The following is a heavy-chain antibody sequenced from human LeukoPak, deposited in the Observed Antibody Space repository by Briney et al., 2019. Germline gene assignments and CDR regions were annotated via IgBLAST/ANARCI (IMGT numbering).Heavy chain of an antibody. CDR2: IRYDGTNK. V-gene: IGHV3-30*02. CDR1: GFTFSNRG. CDR3: ARRGYSYGIDGLDM. Sequence: GGSLRLSCAASGFTFSNRGMHWVRQAPGKGLDWVAFIRYDGTNKFYADSVKGRFTISRGNSKNTVYLQMNSLSTEDTAVYYCARRGYSYGIDGLDMWGQGTMVTVSS. J-gene: IGHJ3*02. D-gene: IGHD5-18*01.